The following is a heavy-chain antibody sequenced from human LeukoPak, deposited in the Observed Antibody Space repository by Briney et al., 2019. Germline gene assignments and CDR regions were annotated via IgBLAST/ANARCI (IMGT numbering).Heavy chain of an antibody. Sequence: PSETLSLTCAVYVGSFSGYYWSWVRQAPGKGLEWVSAISGSGGSTYYADSVKGRFTISRDNSKNTLYLQMNSLRAEDTAVYYCAKDSRYGSGSYSDYWGQGTLVTVSS. CDR2: ISGSGGST. CDR1: VGSFSGYY. CDR3: AKDSRYGSGSYSDY. J-gene: IGHJ4*02. D-gene: IGHD3-10*01. V-gene: IGHV3-23*01.